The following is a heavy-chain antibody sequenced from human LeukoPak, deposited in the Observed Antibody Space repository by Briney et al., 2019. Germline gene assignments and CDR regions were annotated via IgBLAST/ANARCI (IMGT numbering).Heavy chain of an antibody. CDR1: GFTFSSYW. D-gene: IGHD3-3*01. CDR2: IKEDGSDK. V-gene: IGHV3-7*01. Sequence: GGSLRLSCAASGFTFSSYWMSWVRQAPGKGLEWVANIKEDGSDKQYVDSVRGRFTISRDNAKNSVSLQMDGLRAEDTAVYHCVRESDVWSGPGIGRPLDVWGKGTTVTVSS. CDR3: VRESDVWSGPGIGRPLDV. J-gene: IGHJ6*04.